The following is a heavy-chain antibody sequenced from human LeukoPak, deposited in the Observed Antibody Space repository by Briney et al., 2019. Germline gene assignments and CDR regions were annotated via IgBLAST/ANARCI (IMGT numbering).Heavy chain of an antibody. Sequence: SETLSLTCTVSGGSISSGSYYWSWIRRPAGKGLEWIGRIYTSGSTNYNPSLKSRVTISVDTSKNQFSLKLSSVTAADTAVYYCASLRITMVRGVPERYYMDVWGKGTTVTVSS. J-gene: IGHJ6*03. CDR2: IYTSGST. D-gene: IGHD3-10*01. V-gene: IGHV4-61*02. CDR1: GGSISSGSYY. CDR3: ASLRITMVRGVPERYYMDV.